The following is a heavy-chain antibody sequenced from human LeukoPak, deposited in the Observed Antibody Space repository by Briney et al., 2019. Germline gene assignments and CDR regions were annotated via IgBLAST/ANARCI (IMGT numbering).Heavy chain of an antibody. J-gene: IGHJ4*02. V-gene: IGHV4-39*01. CDR1: GGSISSSIYY. D-gene: IGHD3-10*01. Sequence: SETLSLTCTVSGGSISSSIYYWGWLRQPPGKGLEWIGSIYSSGSTYYNPSLKSRVTISVDTSKNQFSLNLSSVPASDTAVYYCARRGGSGRSFDYWGQGILVTVSS. CDR2: IYSSGST. CDR3: ARRGGSGRSFDY.